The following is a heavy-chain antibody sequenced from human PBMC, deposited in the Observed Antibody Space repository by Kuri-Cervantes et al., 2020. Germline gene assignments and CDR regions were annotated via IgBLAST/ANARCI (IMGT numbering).Heavy chain of an antibody. CDR3: ARGHELLWFGEPIWGDAFDI. V-gene: IGHV4-34*01. Sequence: ETLSLTCAVYGGSFSGYYWSWIRQPPGKGLEWIGEINHSGSTNYNPSLESRVTISVDTSKNQFSLKLSSVTAADTAVYYCARGHELLWFGEPIWGDAFDIWGQGTMVTVSS. CDR1: GGSFSGYY. J-gene: IGHJ3*02. CDR2: INHSGST. D-gene: IGHD3-10*01.